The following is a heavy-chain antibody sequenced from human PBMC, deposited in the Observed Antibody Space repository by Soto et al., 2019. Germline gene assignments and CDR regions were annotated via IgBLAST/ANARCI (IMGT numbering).Heavy chain of an antibody. CDR1: GGSIRESGFY. Sequence: QMQLQESGPGLVKPSETLALTCTVSGGSIRESGFYWGWIRQSPGKGLEWIGSIFLSGRTHYNPSLRSRVTMSVDASKNQFSLNLNSVTAADTAVYYCASSLMDVWGKGTTVRVSS. J-gene: IGHJ6*03. CDR3: ASSLMDV. CDR2: IFLSGRT. V-gene: IGHV4-39*01.